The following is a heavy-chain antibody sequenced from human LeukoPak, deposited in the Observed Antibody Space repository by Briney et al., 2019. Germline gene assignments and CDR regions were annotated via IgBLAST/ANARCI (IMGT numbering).Heavy chain of an antibody. V-gene: IGHV1-2*06. CDR3: ARDQGSLTRSWYTGY. Sequence: ASVKVSCKXSGYTFTGYHIHWVRQAPGQGLEWMGRINPYSGDTNFAQKFQGRVTMTRDTSITTAYMDLSSLTPDDTAVYFCARDQGSLTRSWYTGYWGPGTQVTVSS. CDR1: GYTFTGYH. CDR2: INPYSGDT. D-gene: IGHD6-13*01. J-gene: IGHJ4*02.